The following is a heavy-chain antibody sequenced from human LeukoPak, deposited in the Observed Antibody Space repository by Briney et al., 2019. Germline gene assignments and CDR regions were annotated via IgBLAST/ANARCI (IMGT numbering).Heavy chain of an antibody. J-gene: IGHJ4*02. CDR3: ARGVSRDGYIY. CDR2: IYYSGST. D-gene: IGHD5-24*01. V-gene: IGHV4-31*03. Sequence: SETLSLTCTVSGGSISSSGYYWSWIRQHPGKGLEWIGYIYYSGSTYYNPSLKSRVTISVDTSKNQFSLKLSPVTAADTAVYYCARGVSRDGYIYWGQGTLVTVSS. CDR1: GGSISSSGYY.